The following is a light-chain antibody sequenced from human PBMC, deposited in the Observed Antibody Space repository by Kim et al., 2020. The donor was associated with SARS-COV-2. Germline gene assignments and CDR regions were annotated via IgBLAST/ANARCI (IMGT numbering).Light chain of an antibody. J-gene: IGLJ1*01. Sequence: VSPGQTARITCSGDALAKQYSYWYQQKSGQAPVLVIFQDTERPSGIPERFAGSSSGTIVTLTINGVQAEDEADYYCQSADSSGTYVFGPGTKVTVL. V-gene: IGLV3-25*03. CDR2: QDT. CDR3: QSADSSGTYV. CDR1: ALAKQY.